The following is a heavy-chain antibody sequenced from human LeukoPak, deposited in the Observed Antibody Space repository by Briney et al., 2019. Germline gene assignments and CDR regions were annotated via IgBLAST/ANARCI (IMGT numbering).Heavy chain of an antibody. Sequence: ASVKVSCKASGGPFSSYAFSWVRQAPGQGLEWMGWISAYNGNTNYAQKLQGRVTMTTDTSTSTAYMELRSLRSDDTAVYYCARVPISKIVVVPAAIVPDYWGQGTLVTVSS. CDR3: ARVPISKIVVVPAAIVPDY. CDR2: ISAYNGNT. D-gene: IGHD2-2*01. CDR1: GGPFSSYA. V-gene: IGHV1-18*01. J-gene: IGHJ4*02.